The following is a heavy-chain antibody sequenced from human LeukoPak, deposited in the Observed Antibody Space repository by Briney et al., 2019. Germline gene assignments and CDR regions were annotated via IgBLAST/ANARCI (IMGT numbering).Heavy chain of an antibody. D-gene: IGHD1-26*01. Sequence: GGSLRLSCAASGFTFSDYEVNWVRQAPGKGVEWVAYISTSGSTTHYADSVKGRFTISRDNAKNSLLLQMNSLRAEDTAVYYCARGAQWVIDYWGQGTLVTVSS. CDR3: ARGAQWVIDY. J-gene: IGHJ4*02. V-gene: IGHV3-48*03. CDR1: GFTFSDYE. CDR2: ISTSGSTT.